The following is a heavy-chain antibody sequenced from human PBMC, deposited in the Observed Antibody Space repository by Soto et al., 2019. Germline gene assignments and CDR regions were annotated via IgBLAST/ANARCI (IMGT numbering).Heavy chain of an antibody. Sequence: KQSQTLSLTCAISGDSVSSNSAAWNWIRQSPSRGLEWLGRTYYRSKWYNDYAVSVKSRITINPDTSKNQFSLQLNSVTPEDTAVYYCARSPYSVSSWYFSHWGQGTLVTVSS. V-gene: IGHV6-1*01. CDR3: ARSPYSVSSWYFSH. CDR2: TYYRSKWYN. D-gene: IGHD6-13*01. J-gene: IGHJ4*02. CDR1: GDSVSSNSAA.